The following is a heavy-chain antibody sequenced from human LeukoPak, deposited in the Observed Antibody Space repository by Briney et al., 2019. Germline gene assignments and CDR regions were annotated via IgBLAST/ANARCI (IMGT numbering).Heavy chain of an antibody. V-gene: IGHV1-46*01. J-gene: IGHJ4*02. CDR2: INPSGGST. D-gene: IGHD3-22*01. CDR3: ARDDSSGPQVY. CDR1: GCTFSSYY. Sequence: ASVKVSCKASGCTFSSYYMHWVRQAPRQGLEWMGIINPSGGSTKYAQKPQGRVTMTRDTSTSTVYMELSSLRSEDTAVYYCARDDSSGPQVYWGQGTLVTVSS.